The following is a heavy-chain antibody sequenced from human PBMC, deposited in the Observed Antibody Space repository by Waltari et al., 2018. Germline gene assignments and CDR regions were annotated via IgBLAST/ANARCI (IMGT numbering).Heavy chain of an antibody. J-gene: IGHJ3*02. V-gene: IGHV4-59*07. CDR3: ARRRLSNAFDI. CDR1: GGSINSYF. Sequence: QVQLQESGPGLVKPSDTLSLTCTVSGGSINSYFWSWIRQPPGKGLEWIAYIYSSGNTKSNPALKSRATISLDTSKSQFSLKLTSMTAADTAVYYCARRRLSNAFDIWGQGTMVTVSS. CDR2: IYSSGNT.